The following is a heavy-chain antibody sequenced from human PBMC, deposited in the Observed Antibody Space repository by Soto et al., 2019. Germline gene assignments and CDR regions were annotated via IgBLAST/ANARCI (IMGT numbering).Heavy chain of an antibody. CDR3: ARDRALNYYGSGSYYDAFDI. V-gene: IGHV3-33*01. Sequence: QVQLVESGGGVVQPGRSLRLSCAASGFTFSSYGMHWVRQAPGKGLEWVAVIWYDGSNKYYADSVKGRFTISRDNSKNTLYLQMNSLRAEDTAVYYCARDRALNYYGSGSYYDAFDIWGQGTMVTVSS. CDR1: GFTFSSYG. D-gene: IGHD3-10*01. CDR2: IWYDGSNK. J-gene: IGHJ3*02.